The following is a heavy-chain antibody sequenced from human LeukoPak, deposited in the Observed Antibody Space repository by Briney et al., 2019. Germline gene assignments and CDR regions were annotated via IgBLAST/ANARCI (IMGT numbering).Heavy chain of an antibody. V-gene: IGHV4-30-4*07. Sequence: SETLSLTCAVSGGSISSGGYSWSWIRQPPGKGLEWIGFIYYSGNTYYKPSLKSRVTISADTSKNQFSLKLSSVTAADTAVYFCARGPYSYDSSGAFDIWGQGTMVTVSS. J-gene: IGHJ3*02. D-gene: IGHD3-22*01. CDR3: ARGPYSYDSSGAFDI. CDR1: GGSISSGGYS. CDR2: IYYSGNT.